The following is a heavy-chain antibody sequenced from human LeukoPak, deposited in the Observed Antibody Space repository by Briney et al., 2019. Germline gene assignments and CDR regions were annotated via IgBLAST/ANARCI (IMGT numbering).Heavy chain of an antibody. V-gene: IGHV4-59*01. D-gene: IGHD5-24*01. CDR2: IYYSGST. J-gene: IGHJ4*02. CDR1: GGSISSYY. CDR3: ARASSGSRRKGHNVVDY. Sequence: PSETLSLTCTVPGGSISSYYWTWIRQPPGKGLEWIGYIYYSGSTSYNPSLMSRVTFSVDTSRNQFSLRLTSVTAADTSVYYCARASSGSRRKGHNVVDYWGQGTLVTVSS.